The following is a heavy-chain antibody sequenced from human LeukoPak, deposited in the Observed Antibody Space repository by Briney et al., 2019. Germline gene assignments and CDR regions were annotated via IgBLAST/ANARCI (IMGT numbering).Heavy chain of an antibody. CDR1: GFTFSSYS. V-gene: IGHV3-21*01. CDR2: ISTSSSYI. D-gene: IGHD2-15*01. Sequence: GGSLRLSCAASGFTFSSYSMNWVRQAPGKGLEWVSSISTSSSYIYYADSVKGRFTISRDNAKNSLYLQMNSLRAEDTAVYYCARDGYCNGGSCYSYGYFDYWGQGTLVTVSS. J-gene: IGHJ4*02. CDR3: ARDGYCNGGSCYSYGYFDY.